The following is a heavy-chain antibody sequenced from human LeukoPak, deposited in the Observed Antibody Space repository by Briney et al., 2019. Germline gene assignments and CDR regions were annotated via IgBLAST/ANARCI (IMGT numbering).Heavy chain of an antibody. CDR1: GYTFTGSY. D-gene: IGHD3-10*01. CDR3: ARGMRSYGSGSYSRIDY. Sequence: GASVKVSCKASGYTFTGSYMHWVRQAPGQGLEWMGWINPNSGSTNSAQKFQGRVTMTRDTSISTAYMELSRLRSDDTAVYYCARGMRSYGSGSYSRIDYWGQGTLVTVSS. J-gene: IGHJ4*02. CDR2: INPNSGST. V-gene: IGHV1-2*02.